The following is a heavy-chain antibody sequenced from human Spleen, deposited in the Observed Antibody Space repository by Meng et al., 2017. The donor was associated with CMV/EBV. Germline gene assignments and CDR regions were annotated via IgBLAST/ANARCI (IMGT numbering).Heavy chain of an antibody. CDR1: GYTFTSYD. V-gene: IGHV1-8*03. Sequence: ASVKVSCKASGYTFTSYDINWVRQATGQGLEWMGWMNPNSGNTGYAQKFQDRVTITRNTSISTAYMELSSLRSEDTAVYYCASWQSSLYGMDVWGQGTTVTVSS. CDR2: MNPNSGNT. J-gene: IGHJ6*02. D-gene: IGHD2-2*01. CDR3: ASWQSSLYGMDV.